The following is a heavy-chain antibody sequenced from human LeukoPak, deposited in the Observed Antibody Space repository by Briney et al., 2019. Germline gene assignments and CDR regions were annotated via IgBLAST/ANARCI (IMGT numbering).Heavy chain of an antibody. J-gene: IGHJ6*02. CDR1: GFTFSSYA. CDR2: ISGSGGST. V-gene: IGHV3-23*01. Sequence: GGSLRLSCAASGFTFSSYAMSWVRQAPGKGLEWVSAISGSGGSTYYADSVKGRFTISRDNSKNTLYLQMNSLRAEDTAVYYCAKDKSRVVRGLNYYGMDVWGQGTTVTVSS. D-gene: IGHD3-10*01. CDR3: AKDKSRVVRGLNYYGMDV.